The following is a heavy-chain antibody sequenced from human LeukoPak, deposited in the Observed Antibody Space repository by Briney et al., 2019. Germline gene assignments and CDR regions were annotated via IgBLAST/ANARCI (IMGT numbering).Heavy chain of an antibody. CDR1: GFTFSDYY. V-gene: IGHV3-11*04. CDR3: ARASIVGVPAAISAFDI. Sequence: GSLRLSCAASGFTFSDYYMSWIRQAPGKGLEWVSYISNSASTVYYADSVKGRFTISRDNAKNSLYLQMNSLRAEDTAVYYCARASIVGVPAAISAFDIWGQGTMVTVSS. J-gene: IGHJ3*02. CDR2: ISNSASTV. D-gene: IGHD2-2*01.